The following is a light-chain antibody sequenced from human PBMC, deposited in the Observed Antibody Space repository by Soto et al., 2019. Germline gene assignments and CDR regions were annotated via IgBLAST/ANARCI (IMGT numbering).Light chain of an antibody. CDR3: LQYENYWT. Sequence: IKMNHSPPTLSSSVGEGVTITCRASQPISSWLAWYHQKPGKAPKLLIYDASNLESGVPSRFSGSGSGTEFTLTISSLQPEDFGIYYCLQYENYWTFGQGGKVDIK. V-gene: IGKV1-5*01. CDR2: DAS. CDR1: QPISSW. J-gene: IGKJ1*01.